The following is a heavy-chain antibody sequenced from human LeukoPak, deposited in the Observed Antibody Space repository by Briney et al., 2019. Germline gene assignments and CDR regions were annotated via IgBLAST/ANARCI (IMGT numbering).Heavy chain of an antibody. J-gene: IGHJ4*02. D-gene: IGHD3-22*01. Sequence: GRSLRLSCAASGLTFSNFGMHWARQAPGKGLEWVAVISYDGSDQYYIDSVKGRFTISRDNSKNTLYLQMNSLRAEDTAVYYCAKGGHYDSSEYFGPSGYWGQGTLVTVSS. CDR1: GLTFSNFG. V-gene: IGHV3-30*18. CDR3: AKGGHYDSSEYFGPSGY. CDR2: ISYDGSDQ.